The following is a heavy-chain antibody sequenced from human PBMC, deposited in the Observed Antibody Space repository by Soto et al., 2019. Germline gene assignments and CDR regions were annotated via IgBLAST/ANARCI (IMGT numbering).Heavy chain of an antibody. CDR3: ARGEDYYYGMDR. CDR2: IYHSGST. V-gene: IGHV4-30-2*01. CDR1: GGSISSGGYS. J-gene: IGHJ6*02. Sequence: SETLSLTCAVSGGSISSGGYSWSWIRQPPGPGREWIGYIYHSGSTYYNPSLNSRATITVDRSKNQYSLRLSSMPAAAAAAYYCARGEDYYYGMDRWGQRTTVTVSS.